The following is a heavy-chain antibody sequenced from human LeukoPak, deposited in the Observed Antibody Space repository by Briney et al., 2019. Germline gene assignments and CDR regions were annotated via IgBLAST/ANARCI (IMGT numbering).Heavy chain of an antibody. V-gene: IGHV3-21*01. CDR3: ARGGAYYYYMDV. D-gene: IGHD4/OR15-4a*01. CDR1: RFTFSSYS. CDR2: ISSSGSYI. J-gene: IGHJ6*03. Sequence: GGSLRLSCAASRFTFSSYSMNWVRQAPGKGLEWVSSISSSGSYIYYADSLKGRFTISRDNAKNSLYLQMNSLRAEDTAVYYCARGGAYYYYMDVWGKGTTVTVSS.